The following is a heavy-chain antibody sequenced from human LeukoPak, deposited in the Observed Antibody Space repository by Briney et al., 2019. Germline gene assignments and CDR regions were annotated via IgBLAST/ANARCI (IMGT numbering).Heavy chain of an antibody. D-gene: IGHD2-15*01. Sequence: ASVKVSCKASGYTFSSHGISWARQAPGQGLEWMGWISVHNGNTIYAQKFKDRVTMSTDISTNTAYMELRSLRYDDTAVHYCARDRLPIEVAVSAYYSMDVWGKGTTVTVSS. CDR2: ISVHNGNT. CDR1: GYTFSSHG. V-gene: IGHV1-18*01. CDR3: ARDRLPIEVAVSAYYSMDV. J-gene: IGHJ6*03.